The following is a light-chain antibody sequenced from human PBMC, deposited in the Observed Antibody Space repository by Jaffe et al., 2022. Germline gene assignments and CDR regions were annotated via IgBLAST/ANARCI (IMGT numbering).Light chain of an antibody. CDR2: ANS. CDR3: QSYDSSLSAWV. J-gene: IGLJ3*02. V-gene: IGLV1-40*01. Sequence: QSVLTQPPSVSGAPGQGVTISCTGSSSNIGAGYDVHWYQHLPGTAPKLLIYANSNRPSGVPDRFSGSTSGTSASLAITGLQPEDEADYYCQSYDSSLSAWVFGGGTRLTVL. CDR1: SSNIGAGYD.